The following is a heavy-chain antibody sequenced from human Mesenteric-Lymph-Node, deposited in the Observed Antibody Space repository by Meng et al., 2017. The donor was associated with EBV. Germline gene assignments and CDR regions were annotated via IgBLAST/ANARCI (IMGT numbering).Heavy chain of an antibody. Sequence: AQLGESGGGLLQPGGSLRLSCAASGVTLNNAWMSWVRQAPGKGLEWVGRFKSNIYGETTDYAAPLKGRFTISRDHSKTTLFLQMNSLKTEDTAVYYCTADPLYGDRFDYWGQGTLVTVSS. D-gene: IGHD4-17*01. CDR3: TADPLYGDRFDY. V-gene: IGHV3-15*01. J-gene: IGHJ4*02. CDR1: GVTLNNAW. CDR2: FKSNIYGETT.